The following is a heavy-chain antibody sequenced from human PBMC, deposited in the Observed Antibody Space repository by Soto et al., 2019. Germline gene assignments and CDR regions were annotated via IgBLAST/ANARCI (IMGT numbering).Heavy chain of an antibody. Sequence: GASVKVSCKASGYTFTSYGISWVRQAPGQGLEWMGWISAYNGNTNYAQKLQGRVTMTTDTSTSTAYMELRSLRSDDTAVYYCARDWGHIVVVTAIPFGWFDPWGQGTLVTVSS. D-gene: IGHD2-21*02. CDR1: GYTFTSYG. CDR3: ARDWGHIVVVTAIPFGWFDP. V-gene: IGHV1-18*01. J-gene: IGHJ5*02. CDR2: ISAYNGNT.